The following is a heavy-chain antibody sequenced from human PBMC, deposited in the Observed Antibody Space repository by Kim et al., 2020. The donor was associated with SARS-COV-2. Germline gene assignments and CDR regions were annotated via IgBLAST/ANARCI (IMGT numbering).Heavy chain of an antibody. CDR2: IYYSGST. CDR1: GGSISSYY. V-gene: IGHV4-59*01. D-gene: IGHD6-13*01. J-gene: IGHJ4*02. Sequence: SETLSLTCTVSGGSISSYYWSWIRQPPGKGLEWIGYIYYSGSTNYNPSLKSRVTISVDTSKNQFSLKLSSVTAADTAVYYCARGSYSSSWYDYWGQGTLV. CDR3: ARGSYSSSWYDY.